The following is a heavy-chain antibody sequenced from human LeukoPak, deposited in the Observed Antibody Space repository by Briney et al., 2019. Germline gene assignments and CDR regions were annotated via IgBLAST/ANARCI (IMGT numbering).Heavy chain of an antibody. CDR1: GFTFSSYW. CDR2: IKQDGSEK. V-gene: IGHV3-7*03. D-gene: IGHD1-26*01. Sequence: GGSLRLSCAASGFTFSSYWMNWVRQAPGKGLEWVANIKQDGSEKYYVDSLRGRSAIRGDNAKNSLYVQMISLRGEDTAVYYCARDKIEGATNFDYWGQGTLVTVSS. CDR3: ARDKIEGATNFDY. J-gene: IGHJ4*02.